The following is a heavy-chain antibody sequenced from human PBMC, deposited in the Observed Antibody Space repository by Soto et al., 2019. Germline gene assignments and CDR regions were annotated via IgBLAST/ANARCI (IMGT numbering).Heavy chain of an antibody. Sequence: SETLSLTCAVYGGSFSGYYWSWIRQPPGKGLERIGEINHSGSTNYNPSLKSRVTISVDTSKNQFSLKLSSVTASDTAVYYCARGSLDPVTIFGVVITTGFDYWGQGTLVTVSS. CDR2: INHSGST. D-gene: IGHD3-3*01. V-gene: IGHV4-34*01. CDR1: GGSFSGYY. J-gene: IGHJ4*02. CDR3: ARGSLDPVTIFGVVITTGFDY.